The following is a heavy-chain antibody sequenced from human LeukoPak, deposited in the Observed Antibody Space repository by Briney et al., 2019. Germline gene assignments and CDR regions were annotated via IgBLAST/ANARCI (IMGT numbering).Heavy chain of an antibody. CDR2: IYYSGSP. D-gene: IGHD4-11*01. CDR3: ARAHPDTILTYEDYSNPEFDL. V-gene: IGHV4-39*07. Sequence: PSETLSLTCTVSGGSISSSSYYWGWIRQPPGKGLEWIGSIYYSGSPYYNPSLKSRVTISVDTSKSRFSLKLSSVSAADTAVYYCARAHPDTILTYEDYSNPEFDLWGRGTLVTVSS. J-gene: IGHJ2*01. CDR1: GGSISSSSYY.